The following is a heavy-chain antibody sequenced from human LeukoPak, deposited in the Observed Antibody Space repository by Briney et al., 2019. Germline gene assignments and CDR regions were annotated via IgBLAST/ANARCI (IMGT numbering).Heavy chain of an antibody. Sequence: SETLSLTCTVSGGSISSYYWGWIRQPPGKGLEWIGYIYYSGSTNYNPSLKSRVTISVDTSKNQFSLKLSSVTAADTAVYYCARVSGSGSYNGKYYFDYWGQGTLVTVSS. V-gene: IGHV4-59*01. CDR2: IYYSGST. CDR3: ARVSGSGSYNGKYYFDY. J-gene: IGHJ4*02. D-gene: IGHD1-26*01. CDR1: GGSISSYY.